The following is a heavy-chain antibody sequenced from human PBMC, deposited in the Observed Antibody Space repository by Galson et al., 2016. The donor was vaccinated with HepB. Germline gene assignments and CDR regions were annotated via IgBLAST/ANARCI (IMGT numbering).Heavy chain of an antibody. CDR2: IKRKTDGGTT. J-gene: IGHJ6*04. CDR3: TTAFNWNYGSYYYYYYGMDV. Sequence: SLRLSCAASGFTFSNAWMSWVRQAPGKGLEWVGHIKRKTDGGTTDYAAPVKGRFSISRDDSKNTLYLQTNSLKTEDTAVYYCTTAFNWNYGSYYYYYYGMDVRGKGTTVTVSS. V-gene: IGHV3-15*01. CDR1: GFTFSNAW. D-gene: IGHD1-7*01.